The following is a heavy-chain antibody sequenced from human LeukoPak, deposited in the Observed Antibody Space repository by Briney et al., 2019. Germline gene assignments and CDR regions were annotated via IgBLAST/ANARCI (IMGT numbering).Heavy chain of an antibody. CDR2: ISNSGGNT. D-gene: IGHD2-21*01. J-gene: IGHJ4*02. Sequence: EASLRLSCAASGFTFSSYTMSWVRQAPGKGLEWVSSISNSGGNTYYAHSVRGRFTISRDNSKNTLYLQMNSLRAEDTALYYCAKKIPFDSWGQGTLVTVSS. CDR1: GFTFSSYT. CDR3: AKKIPFDS. V-gene: IGHV3-23*01.